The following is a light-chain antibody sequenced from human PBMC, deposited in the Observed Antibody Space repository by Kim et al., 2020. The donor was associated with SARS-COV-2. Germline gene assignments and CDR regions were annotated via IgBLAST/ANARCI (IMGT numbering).Light chain of an antibody. CDR3: QTWGTPVV. CDR2: VNWDGSQ. Sequence: GAAINVACPRSSGDRFQDSSRHPLQPGRGPHFLLKVNWDGSQYRGDGIPDRFSGSSSESGRYLSISNLQSDDDADYYCQTWGTPVVFGGGTHLTVL. V-gene: IGLV4-69*01. CDR1: SGDRFQD. J-gene: IGLJ2*01.